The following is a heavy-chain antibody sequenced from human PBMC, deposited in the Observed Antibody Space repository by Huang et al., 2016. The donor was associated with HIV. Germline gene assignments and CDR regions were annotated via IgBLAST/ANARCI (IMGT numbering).Heavy chain of an antibody. Sequence: QVQLVQSGAEVRKPGASVRVSCKASGYTFSSYAIHWVRQAPGQRLEWMGGIRSGDGRTEDLWQRQGRATITTDTSANTVYLDLSGLRSEDTAVYYCARQRSPDSSSHLYWGQGTLVTVSS. CDR2: IRSGDGRT. CDR1: GYTFSSYA. J-gene: IGHJ4*02. CDR3: ARQRSPDSSSHLY. V-gene: IGHV1-3*04. D-gene: IGHD6-13*01.